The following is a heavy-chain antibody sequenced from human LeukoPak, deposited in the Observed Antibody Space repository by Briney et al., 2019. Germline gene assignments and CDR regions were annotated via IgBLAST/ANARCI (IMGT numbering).Heavy chain of an antibody. Sequence: SETLSLTCAVYGGSFSGYYWSWIRQPPGKGLEWIGEINHSGSTNYNPSLKSRVTISVDTSKNQFSLKLSSVTAADTAVYYCARRGPPRTMLRGVKSGWFDPWGPGTLVTVSS. V-gene: IGHV4-34*01. D-gene: IGHD3-10*01. J-gene: IGHJ5*02. CDR3: ARRGPPRTMLRGVKSGWFDP. CDR1: GGSFSGYY. CDR2: INHSGST.